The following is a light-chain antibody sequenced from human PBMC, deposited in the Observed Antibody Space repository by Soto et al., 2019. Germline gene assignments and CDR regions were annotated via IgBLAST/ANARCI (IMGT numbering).Light chain of an antibody. CDR1: QSISSY. CDR3: QQYHSYWT. V-gene: IGKV1-5*01. CDR2: DAS. Sequence: DIQMTQSPSSLSASLGDRVTIXXRASQSISSYLNWYQQKPGKAPQILIYDASSLESGVPQRFSGSGSGTEFTLTISSLQTDDFSTYYCQQYHSYWTFGQGTKVDIK. J-gene: IGKJ1*01.